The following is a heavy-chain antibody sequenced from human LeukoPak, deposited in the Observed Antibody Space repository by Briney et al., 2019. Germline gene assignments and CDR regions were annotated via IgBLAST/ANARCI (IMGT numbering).Heavy chain of an antibody. J-gene: IGHJ6*02. V-gene: IGHV1-2*06. CDR3: AREGSQSGMDV. CDR1: GYALSGYY. Sequence: GASVKVSCKASGYALSGYYMHWVRRAPGQGLEWMGRINPNSGGTNYLQTFQGRVTMTSNTSISTAYMELIRLTSDDTAVYYCAREGSQSGMDVWGQGTTVTVSS. CDR2: INPNSGGT. D-gene: IGHD2-15*01.